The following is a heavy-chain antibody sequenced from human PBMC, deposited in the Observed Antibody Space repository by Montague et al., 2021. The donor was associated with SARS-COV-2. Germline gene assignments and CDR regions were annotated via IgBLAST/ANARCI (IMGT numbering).Heavy chain of an antibody. CDR1: GFTFNNYA. Sequence: SLRLSCAASGFTFNNYAMNWVRQAPGKGLEWVSVIASGGRSTFYADSVKGRFTISRDNSKDTLYLQMYSLRPEDTAIYYCAKDPVLVAGRYFDYWGQGTLVTVSS. CDR2: IASGGRST. J-gene: IGHJ4*02. CDR3: AKDPVLVAGRYFDY. D-gene: IGHD6-19*01. V-gene: IGHV3-23*03.